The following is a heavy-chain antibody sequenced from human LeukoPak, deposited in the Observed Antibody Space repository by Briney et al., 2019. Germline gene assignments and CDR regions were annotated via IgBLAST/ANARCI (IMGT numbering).Heavy chain of an antibody. Sequence: SETLSLTCTVPGGSISSYYWSWIRQPPGKGLEWIGYIYYSGSTNYNPSLKSRVTISVDTSKNQFPLKLSSVTAADTAVYYCARGLAVAGMFGYWGQGTLVTVSS. V-gene: IGHV4-59*01. CDR2: IYYSGST. D-gene: IGHD6-19*01. CDR3: ARGLAVAGMFGY. CDR1: GGSISSYY. J-gene: IGHJ4*02.